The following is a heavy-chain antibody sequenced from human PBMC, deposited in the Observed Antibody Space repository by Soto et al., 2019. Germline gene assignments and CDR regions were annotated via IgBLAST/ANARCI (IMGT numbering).Heavy chain of an antibody. CDR1: GYTFTGYS. Sequence: ASVKVSCKASGYTFTGYSMHSVRQAPGQGLEWMGWINPNSGGTNYAQKFQGWVTMTRDTSISTAYMELSRLRSDDTAVYYCARDRDCTNGVCYSYGMDVWGQGTTVTVS. V-gene: IGHV1-2*04. CDR2: INPNSGGT. J-gene: IGHJ6*02. CDR3: ARDRDCTNGVCYSYGMDV. D-gene: IGHD2-8*01.